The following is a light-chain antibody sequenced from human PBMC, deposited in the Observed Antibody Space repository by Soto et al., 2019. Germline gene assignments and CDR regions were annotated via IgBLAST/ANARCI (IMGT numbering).Light chain of an antibody. Sequence: QSALTQPASVSGSPGQSITLSCTGTSSDVGGYNYVSWYQQHPGKVPKLMIYDVSHRPSGVSNRFSGSKSDNTASLTISGLQAEDEADYYCSSYTSSSTLVVFGGGTKLTVL. V-gene: IGLV2-14*01. CDR1: SSDVGGYNY. CDR3: SSYTSSSTLVV. CDR2: DVS. J-gene: IGLJ2*01.